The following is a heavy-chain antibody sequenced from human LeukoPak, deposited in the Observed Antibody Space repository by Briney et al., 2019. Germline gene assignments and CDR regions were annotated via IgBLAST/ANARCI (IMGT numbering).Heavy chain of an antibody. CDR1: GYTFSSYY. V-gene: IGHV1-46*01. Sequence: ASVKVSCKASGYTFSSYYMHWVRHTPRQGLERMEIINPSGGSTSYAQKFQGRDTLSTETSTSTVYMVLSSLRSEDTAAYYMARVPRYDSSGYFFDDWGQGTLVTVSS. D-gene: IGHD3-22*01. J-gene: IGHJ4*01. CDR2: INPSGGST. CDR3: ARVPRYDSSGYFFDD.